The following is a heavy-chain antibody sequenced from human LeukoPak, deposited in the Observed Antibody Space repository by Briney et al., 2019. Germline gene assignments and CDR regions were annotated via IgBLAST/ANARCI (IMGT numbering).Heavy chain of an antibody. Sequence: PGGSLRLFCAASGFTFSSYGMSWVRQAPGKGLEWVSAIGGSGDRTYHADSVKGRFTVSRDNSKSTLYLQMNSLRAEDTAVYYCAKRRYYDSGIPHYWGQGTQVTVSS. D-gene: IGHD3-10*01. CDR2: IGGSGDRT. CDR3: AKRRYYDSGIPHY. J-gene: IGHJ4*02. CDR1: GFTFSSYG. V-gene: IGHV3-23*01.